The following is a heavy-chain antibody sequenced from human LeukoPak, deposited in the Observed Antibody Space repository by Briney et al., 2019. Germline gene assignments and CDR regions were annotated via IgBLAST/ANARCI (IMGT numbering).Heavy chain of an antibody. CDR1: GXTFSTYA. D-gene: IGHD2-15*01. CDR2: ISGNGRST. Sequence: PGGSLRLSWTASGXTFSTYASHWVRQAPGKGLESVSGISGNGRSTFYANSVKGRFTVSRDNSKDTLYLQMGSLRAEDMAVYYCTRDIGRLRGDAFDIWGQGTMVTVSS. V-gene: IGHV3-64*01. CDR3: TRDIGRLRGDAFDI. J-gene: IGHJ3*02.